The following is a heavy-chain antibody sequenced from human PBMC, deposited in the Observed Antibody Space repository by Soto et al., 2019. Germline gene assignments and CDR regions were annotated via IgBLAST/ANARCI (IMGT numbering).Heavy chain of an antibody. CDR1: GYTFTDYW. J-gene: IGHJ4*02. CDR2: IYPGDSDT. CDR3: ASNEYSTSAFDY. D-gene: IGHD6-6*01. Sequence: DSLKISCKGSGYTFTDYWIGWVRQLPGKGLEWMGIIYPGDSDTRYSPSFQGQVTISADKSISTAYLQWSSLKASDTAMYYCASNEYSTSAFDYWGQGTLVTVSS. V-gene: IGHV5-51*01.